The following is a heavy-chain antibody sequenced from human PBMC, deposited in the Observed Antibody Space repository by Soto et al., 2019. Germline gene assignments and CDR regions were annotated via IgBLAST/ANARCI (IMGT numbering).Heavy chain of an antibody. Sequence: GGSLRLSCAASGFTFSSYAMSWVRQAPGKGLEWVSAISGSGGSTYYADSVKGRFTISRDNSKNTLYLQMNSLRAEDTAVYYCANQLLSYYYGMDVWGQGTTVTVSS. V-gene: IGHV3-23*01. J-gene: IGHJ6*02. D-gene: IGHD2-2*01. CDR1: GFTFSSYA. CDR2: ISGSGGST. CDR3: ANQLLSYYYGMDV.